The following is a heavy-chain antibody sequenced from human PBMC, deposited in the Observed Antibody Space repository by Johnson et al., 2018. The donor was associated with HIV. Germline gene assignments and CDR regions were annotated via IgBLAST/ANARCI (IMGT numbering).Heavy chain of an antibody. J-gene: IGHJ3*02. CDR2: IYSGGST. CDR1: GFTVSSNY. V-gene: IGHV3-53*01. D-gene: IGHD6-19*01. CDR3: AKDMAYSSGWSDAFDI. Sequence: VQLMESGGGLIQPGGSLRLSCAASGFTVSSNYMNWVRQAPGKGLECVSVIYSGGSTYYADSVKGRFTISRDNSNNTLYLQMDSLRAEDTAFYYCAKDMAYSSGWSDAFDIWDQGTIVSVSS.